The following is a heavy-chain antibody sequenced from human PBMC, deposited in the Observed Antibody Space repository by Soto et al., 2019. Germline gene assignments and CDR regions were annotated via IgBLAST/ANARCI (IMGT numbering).Heavy chain of an antibody. CDR1: GGTFSSYA. Sequence: GASVKVSCKASGGTFSSYAISWVRQAPGQGLEWMGGIIPIFGTANYAQKFQGRVTITADKSTSTAYMELSSLRSEDTAVYYCARIDSHRGPYCGSGSKQYYYYGMDVWGQGTTVTVSS. D-gene: IGHD3-10*01. CDR2: IIPIFGTA. CDR3: ARIDSHRGPYCGSGSKQYYYYGMDV. V-gene: IGHV1-69*06. J-gene: IGHJ6*02.